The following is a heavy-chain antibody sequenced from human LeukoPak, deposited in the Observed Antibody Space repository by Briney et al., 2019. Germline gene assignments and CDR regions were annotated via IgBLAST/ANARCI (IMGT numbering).Heavy chain of an antibody. CDR3: AKDPSPRYYDSSGYYHDSYFDY. CDR2: ISGSGGST. Sequence: TGGSLRLSCAASGFTFSSYAMSWVRQAPGKGLEWVSAISGSGGSTYYADSVKGRFTISRDNSKNTLYLQMNSLRAEDTAVYYCAKDPSPRYYDSSGYYHDSYFDYWGQGTLVTVSS. CDR1: GFTFSSYA. D-gene: IGHD3-22*01. J-gene: IGHJ4*02. V-gene: IGHV3-23*01.